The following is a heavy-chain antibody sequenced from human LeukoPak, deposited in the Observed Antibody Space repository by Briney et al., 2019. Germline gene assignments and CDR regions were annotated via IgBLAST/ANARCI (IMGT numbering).Heavy chain of an antibody. CDR1: GGSISSGGYY. V-gene: IGHV4-31*03. CDR3: ARRPMVRGVGVDY. CDR2: IYYSGST. D-gene: IGHD3-10*01. J-gene: IGHJ4*02. Sequence: SQTLSLTCTVSGGSISSGGYYWSWIRQHPGKGLEWIGYIYYSGSTYYNPSLKSRVTISVDTSKNQFSLKLSSVTAADTAVYYCARRPMVRGVGVDYWGQGTLVTVSS.